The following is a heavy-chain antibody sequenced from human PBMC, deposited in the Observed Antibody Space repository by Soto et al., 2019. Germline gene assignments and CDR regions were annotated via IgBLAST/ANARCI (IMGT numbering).Heavy chain of an antibody. CDR3: ARDWGSGWSFLDY. Sequence: LRLSCAASGFTFSSYWMSWVRQAPGKGLEWVANIKQDGSEKYYVDSVKGRFTISRDNAKNSLYLQMNSLRTEDTVVYYCARDWGSGWSFLDYWGQGTLVTVSS. J-gene: IGHJ4*02. CDR1: GFTFSSYW. CDR2: IKQDGSEK. V-gene: IGHV3-7*03. D-gene: IGHD6-19*01.